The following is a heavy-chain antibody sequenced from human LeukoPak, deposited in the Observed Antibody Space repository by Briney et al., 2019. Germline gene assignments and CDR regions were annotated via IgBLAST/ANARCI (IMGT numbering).Heavy chain of an antibody. CDR2: ISGYNYHT. J-gene: IGHJ5*02. V-gene: IGHV1-18*01. Sequence: ASVKVSCKTSGRTFSTYGISWVRQAPGQGLEWMGWISGYNYHTDYARKFQGRLTVTTDTSTKTAYMELRNLRSDDTAVYYCARDSQIAVAVEGWLDPWGQGTLVTVSS. CDR1: GRTFSTYG. CDR3: ARDSQIAVAVEGWLDP. D-gene: IGHD6-19*01.